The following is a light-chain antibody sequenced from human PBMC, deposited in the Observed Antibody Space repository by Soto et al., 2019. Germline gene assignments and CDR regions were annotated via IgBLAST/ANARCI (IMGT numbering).Light chain of an antibody. Sequence: EIVMTQSPATPSVSPGERATLSCRASQSVSSDLAWYHQKPGLAPRLLIYDASSRATGIPDRFSGSGSGTEFTLTISSLQPEDFATYYCQQLNSYPLNFGGGTKVDIK. J-gene: IGKJ4*01. CDR1: QSVSSD. CDR3: QQLNSYPLN. CDR2: DAS. V-gene: IGKV3D-15*01.